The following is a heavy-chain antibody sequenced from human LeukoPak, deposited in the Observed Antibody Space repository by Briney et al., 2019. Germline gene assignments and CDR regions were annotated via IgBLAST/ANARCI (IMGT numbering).Heavy chain of an antibody. CDR2: ISGSGGST. Sequence: GGSLRLSCAASLFTFSSYAMSWVRQAPGKGLEWVSAISGSGGSTYYADSVKGRFTISRDNSKNTLYLQMNSMRAEDTAVYYCARQGSGYYLDAFDIWGQGTMVTVSS. CDR3: ARQGSGYYLDAFDI. CDR1: LFTFSSYA. D-gene: IGHD3-22*01. V-gene: IGHV3-23*01. J-gene: IGHJ3*02.